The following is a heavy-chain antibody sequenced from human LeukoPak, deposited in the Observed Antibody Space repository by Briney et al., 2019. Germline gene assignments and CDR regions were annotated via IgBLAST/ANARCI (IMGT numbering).Heavy chain of an antibody. Sequence: GGSLRLSCATSGFNFGGHYMSWVRQAPGKGPEWISYISGNGRDIAYADSVKGRFTISRDNAKNLLHLQMNSLRAEDTAVYFCATTLTVTTGFYWGQGTLVTVSS. CDR1: GFNFGGHY. CDR3: ATTLTVTTGFY. J-gene: IGHJ4*02. V-gene: IGHV3-11*04. CDR2: ISGNGRDI. D-gene: IGHD4-17*01.